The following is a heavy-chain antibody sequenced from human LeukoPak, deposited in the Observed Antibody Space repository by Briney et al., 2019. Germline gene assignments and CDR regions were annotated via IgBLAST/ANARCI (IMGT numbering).Heavy chain of an antibody. CDR2: IRYDGSNK. Sequence: PGGSLRLSCAASGFTFSSYGMHWVRQAPGKGLEWVAFIRYDGSNKYYADSVKGRFTISRDNAKTSLYLQMNSLRAEDTALYYCARDRGGIGYYMGVWGKGTTVTVSS. CDR3: ARDRGGIGYYMGV. CDR1: GFTFSSYG. D-gene: IGHD3-16*02. V-gene: IGHV3-30*02. J-gene: IGHJ6*03.